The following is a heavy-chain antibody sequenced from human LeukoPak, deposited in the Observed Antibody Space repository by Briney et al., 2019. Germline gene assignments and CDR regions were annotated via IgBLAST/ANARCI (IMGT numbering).Heavy chain of an antibody. CDR1: GFTLSNSW. CDR2: ISGSGGST. J-gene: IGHJ4*02. CDR3: AKDRIVVVTANFDY. Sequence: GGSLRLSCAGSGFTLSNSWMGWVRQAPGKGLEWVSAISGSGGSTYYADSVKGRFTISRDNSKNTLYLQMNSLRAEDTAVYYCAKDRIVVVTANFDYWGQGTLVTVSS. D-gene: IGHD2-21*02. V-gene: IGHV3-23*01.